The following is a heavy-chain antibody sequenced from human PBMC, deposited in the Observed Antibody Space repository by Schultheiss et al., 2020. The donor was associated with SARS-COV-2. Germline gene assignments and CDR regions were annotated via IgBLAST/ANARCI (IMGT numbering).Heavy chain of an antibody. Sequence: GGSLRLSCAASGFTFSSYWMHWVRQAPGKGLVWVSRINSDGSSTSYADSVKGRFTISRDNAKNSLYLQMNSLRAEDTAVYYCARGGIAARPDAFDIWGQGTMVTVSS. D-gene: IGHD6-6*01. J-gene: IGHJ3*02. CDR2: INSDGSST. V-gene: IGHV3-74*01. CDR3: ARGGIAARPDAFDI. CDR1: GFTFSSYW.